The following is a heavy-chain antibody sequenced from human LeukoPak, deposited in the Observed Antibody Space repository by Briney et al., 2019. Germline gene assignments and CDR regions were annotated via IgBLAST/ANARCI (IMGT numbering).Heavy chain of an antibody. CDR1: GGSFSGYY. J-gene: IGHJ4*02. V-gene: IGHV4-34*01. CDR3: ARVSVGALFDY. D-gene: IGHD1-26*01. CDR2: INHSGST. Sequence: PSETLSLTCAVYGGSFSGYYWSWIRQPPGKGLEWIGEINHSGSTNYNPSLKSRVTISVDTSKSQFSLKLSSVTAADTAVYYCARVSVGALFDYWGQGTLVTVSS.